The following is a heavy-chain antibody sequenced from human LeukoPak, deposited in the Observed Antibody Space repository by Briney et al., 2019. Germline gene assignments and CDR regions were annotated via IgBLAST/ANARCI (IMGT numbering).Heavy chain of an antibody. V-gene: IGHV1-2*02. J-gene: IGHJ6*03. CDR3: AREAYSSYYYYYYMDV. CDR1: GYTFIDYY. CDR2: INPNSGGT. Sequence: ASVKVSCKASGYTFIDYYMHWVRQAPGQGLEWMGWINPNSGGTNYAQNFQGRVTMTRDTSISTAYMELRSLRSDDTAVYYCAREAYSSYYYYYYMDVWGKGTTVTISS. D-gene: IGHD6-13*01.